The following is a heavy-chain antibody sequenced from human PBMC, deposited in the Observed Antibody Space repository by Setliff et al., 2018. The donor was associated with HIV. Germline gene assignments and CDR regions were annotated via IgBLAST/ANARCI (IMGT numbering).Heavy chain of an antibody. CDR2: IFYTGSA. CDR1: GGSISSSTYS. J-gene: IGHJ5*02. Sequence: SETLSLTCSVSGGSISSSTYSWGWIRQPPGMGLEWIGDIFYTGSAYYNPSLKSRVAISIDTSENQFSLKLTSVTAADMAVYYCARRGRDGVLIWFATGFDPWGQGTLVTVSS. D-gene: IGHD3-10*01. CDR3: ARRGRDGVLIWFATGFDP. V-gene: IGHV4-39*01.